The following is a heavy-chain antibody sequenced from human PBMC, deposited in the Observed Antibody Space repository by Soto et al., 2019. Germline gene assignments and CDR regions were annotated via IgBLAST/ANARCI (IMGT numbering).Heavy chain of an antibody. D-gene: IGHD3-10*01. V-gene: IGHV3-66*01. J-gene: IGHJ3*02. CDR1: GFTVSSNY. CDR3: AREGVDLGEDAFDI. CDR2: IYSGGST. Sequence: GGSLRLSCAASGFTVSSNYMSWVRQAPGKGLEWVSVIYSGGSTYYADSVKGRFTISRDNSKNTLYLQMNSLRAEDTAVYYCAREGVDLGEDAFDIWGQGTMVTVSS.